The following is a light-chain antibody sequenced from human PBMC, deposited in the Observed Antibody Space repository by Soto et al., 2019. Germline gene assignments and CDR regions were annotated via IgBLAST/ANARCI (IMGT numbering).Light chain of an antibody. V-gene: IGKV1-9*01. J-gene: IGKJ4*01. CDR3: QQLSTYPLT. CDR1: QGISSY. CDR2: AAS. Sequence: IQLTQSPSSLSASVGDRVTITCRASQGISSYLAWYQQKPGKAPKLLIYAASTLQSGVPSRFSGSGSGTDFTLNISSLQPEDFATYYCQQLSTYPLTFGGGTKVDIK.